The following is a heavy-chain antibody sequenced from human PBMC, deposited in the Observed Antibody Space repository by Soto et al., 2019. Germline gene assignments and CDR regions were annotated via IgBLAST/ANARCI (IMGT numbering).Heavy chain of an antibody. CDR1: GGTFSSYT. V-gene: IGHV1-69*02. J-gene: IGHJ5*02. Sequence: ASVKVSCKASGGTFSSYTISWVRQAPGQGLEWMGRIIPILGIANYAQKFQGRVTITADKSTSTAYMELSSLRSEDTAMYYCARLPLAAAYSDANTWGQGTLVTVSS. D-gene: IGHD6-13*01. CDR3: ARLPLAAAYSDANT. CDR2: IIPILGIA.